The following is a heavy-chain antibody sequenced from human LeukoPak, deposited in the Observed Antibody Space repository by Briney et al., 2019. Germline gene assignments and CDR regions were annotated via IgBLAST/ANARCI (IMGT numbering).Heavy chain of an antibody. D-gene: IGHD1-26*01. CDR2: FYSTGST. V-gene: IGHV4-4*07. Sequence: SETLSLTCTVSGGSISSYYWTWIRQPAGKGLEWIGRFYSTGSTNYNPSLKSRVTMSVDTSKNQFSLKLSSATAADTAVYYCARDQYSGSLDYWGQGTLATVSS. CDR3: ARDQYSGSLDY. J-gene: IGHJ4*02. CDR1: GGSISSYY.